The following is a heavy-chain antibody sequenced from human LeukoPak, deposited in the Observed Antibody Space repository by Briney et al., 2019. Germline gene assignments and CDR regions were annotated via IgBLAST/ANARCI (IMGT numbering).Heavy chain of an antibody. CDR3: ARDYYDSMRSDWFDP. D-gene: IGHD3-22*01. J-gene: IGHJ5*02. Sequence: GGSLRLSCAASGFTVSSNYMSWVRQAPGKGLEWVSAISGSGGSTYYADSVKGRFTISRDNSKNTLYLQMNSLRAEDTAVYYCARDYYDSMRSDWFDPWGQGTLVTVSS. V-gene: IGHV3-23*01. CDR2: ISGSGGST. CDR1: GFTVSSNY.